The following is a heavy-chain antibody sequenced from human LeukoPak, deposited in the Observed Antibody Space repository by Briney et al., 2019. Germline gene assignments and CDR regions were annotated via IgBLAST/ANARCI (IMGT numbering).Heavy chain of an antibody. Sequence: SETLSLTCSVTGGSITSHYWSWFRQPPGKGLEWIGHIHYSGSTNYNPSLKSRVTISVDKSKNQFSLKLNSVNAADTAVYYCASRVASSLDYWGQGTLVTVSS. CDR1: GGSITSHY. V-gene: IGHV4-59*11. J-gene: IGHJ4*02. D-gene: IGHD2-15*01. CDR3: ASRVASSLDY. CDR2: IHYSGST.